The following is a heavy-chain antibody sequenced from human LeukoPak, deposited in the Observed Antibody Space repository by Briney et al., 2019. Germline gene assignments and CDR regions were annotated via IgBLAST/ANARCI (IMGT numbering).Heavy chain of an antibody. CDR1: GFTFSSYA. CDR2: INGSGGST. Sequence: GGSLRLSCAASGFTFSSYAMSWVRQAPGKGLEWVSAINGSGGSTYYADSVKGRFTISRDNSKNTLYLQMNSLRAEDTAVYYCAKDKGSSSWLLDYWGQGTLVTVSS. V-gene: IGHV3-23*01. J-gene: IGHJ4*02. D-gene: IGHD6-13*01. CDR3: AKDKGSSSWLLDY.